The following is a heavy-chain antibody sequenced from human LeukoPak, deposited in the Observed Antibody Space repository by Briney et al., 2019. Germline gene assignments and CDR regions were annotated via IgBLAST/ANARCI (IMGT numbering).Heavy chain of an antibody. CDR3: ARDGNRGWELRDAFDI. D-gene: IGHD1-26*01. Sequence: ASVKVSCKASGYTFTGYYMHWVRQAPGQGLEWMGWINPNSGGTNYAQKFQGRVTMTRDTSISTAYMELSRLRSDDTAVYYCARDGNRGWELRDAFDIWGQGTMVTVSS. V-gene: IGHV1-2*02. CDR1: GYTFTGYY. CDR2: INPNSGGT. J-gene: IGHJ3*02.